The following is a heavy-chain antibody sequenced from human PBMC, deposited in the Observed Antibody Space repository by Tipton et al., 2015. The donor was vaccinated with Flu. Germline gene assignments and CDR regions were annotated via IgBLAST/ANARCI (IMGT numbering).Heavy chain of an antibody. Sequence: SLRLSCAASGFTFSSYWMSWVRQAPGKGLEWVANIKQDGSEKYYVDSVKGRFTISGDNAKNSLYLQMNSLRAEDTAVYYCARDRSHPSSWHHRLDYWGQGTLVTVSS. CDR2: IKQDGSEK. J-gene: IGHJ4*02. CDR3: ARDRSHPSSWHHRLDY. D-gene: IGHD6-13*01. V-gene: IGHV3-7*01. CDR1: GFTFSSYW.